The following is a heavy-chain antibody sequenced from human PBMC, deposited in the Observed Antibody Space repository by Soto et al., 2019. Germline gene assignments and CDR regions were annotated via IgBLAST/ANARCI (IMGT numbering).Heavy chain of an antibody. J-gene: IGHJ4*02. CDR3: ARDLAKGGGSAGFDY. D-gene: IGHD1-26*01. CDR1: GYTFTVYY. CDR2: INPKSGGT. V-gene: IGHV1-2*02. Sequence: QVQLVQSGAEVKKPGASVNVSCKASGYTFTVYYMHWVRQAPGQGLEWMGWINPKSGGTRYPQKFQGRVTMTWDTSISTASVALTRLRSDDTAVYYCARDLAKGGGSAGFDYWGQGALCSVSS.